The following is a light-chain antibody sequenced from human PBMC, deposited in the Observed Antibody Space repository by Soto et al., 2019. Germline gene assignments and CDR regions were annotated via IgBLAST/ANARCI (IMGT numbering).Light chain of an antibody. CDR1: HRVSNY. CDR3: LHDYNYPYT. CDR2: DAS. J-gene: IGKJ2*01. Sequence: EIVMTQSPATLSVSPGARAPLSCRARHRVSNYLAWYPQRPGQAPRLLIYDASNRATGIPARFSGSGSGTDFTLTISSLQPEDFATYYCLHDYNYPYTFGQGTKVDIK. V-gene: IGKV3D-15*01.